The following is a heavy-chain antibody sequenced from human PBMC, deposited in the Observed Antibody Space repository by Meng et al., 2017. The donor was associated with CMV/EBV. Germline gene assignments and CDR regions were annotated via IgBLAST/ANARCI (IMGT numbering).Heavy chain of an antibody. Sequence: ASVKVSCKASGYTFTSYGISWVRQAPGQGLEWMGWISAYNGNTNYAQKLQGRVNMTTDTSTSTAYMELRSLRSDDTAVYYCARDRYDILTGYYTGGDYYYGMDVWGQGTTVTVSS. CDR3: ARDRYDILTGYYTGGDYYYGMDV. D-gene: IGHD3-9*01. CDR2: ISAYNGNT. CDR1: GYTFTSYG. J-gene: IGHJ6*02. V-gene: IGHV1-18*01.